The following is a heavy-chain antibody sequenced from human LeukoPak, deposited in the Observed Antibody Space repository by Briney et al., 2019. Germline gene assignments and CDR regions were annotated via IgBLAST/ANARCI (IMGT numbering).Heavy chain of an antibody. Sequence: YAESVKVRFTISRDNTKKTLYLQMRSLRPEDTAFYYCAKDGHYCTATSCFSSWLDPWGQGTLVTVSS. D-gene: IGHD2-15*01. V-gene: IGHV3-43*01. CDR3: AKDGHYCTATSCFSSWLDP. J-gene: IGHJ5*01.